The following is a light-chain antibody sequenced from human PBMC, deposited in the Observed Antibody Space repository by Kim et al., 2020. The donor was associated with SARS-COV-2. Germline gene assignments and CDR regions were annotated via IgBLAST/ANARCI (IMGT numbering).Light chain of an antibody. V-gene: IGLV2-8*01. CDR1: SSDVGGYNY. CDR3: SSYGGSDIVV. J-gene: IGLJ2*01. CDR2: DVS. Sequence: QSALTQPPSASGSPGQSVTISCTGSSSDVGGYNYVSWYQQQPGKAPKLMIYDVSKRPSGVPDRFSGSKSGNTASLTVSGLQAEDEAYYYCSSYGGSDIVVFGGGTKLTVL.